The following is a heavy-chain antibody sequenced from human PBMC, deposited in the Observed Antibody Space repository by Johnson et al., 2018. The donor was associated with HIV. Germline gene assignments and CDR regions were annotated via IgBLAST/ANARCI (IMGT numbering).Heavy chain of an antibody. CDR1: GFTFSSYA. J-gene: IGHJ3*02. D-gene: IGHD2-15*01. Sequence: VQLVESGGGLVQPGGSLRLSCAASGFTFSSYAMSWVRQAPGKGLQWVSSISGSGGSTYHADSVKGRFTISRDNSKNTLYLQMGSLRAEDMAVYYCARGEDSYFDIWGQGTTVTVSS. CDR2: ISGSGGST. V-gene: IGHV3-23*04. CDR3: ARGEDSYFDI.